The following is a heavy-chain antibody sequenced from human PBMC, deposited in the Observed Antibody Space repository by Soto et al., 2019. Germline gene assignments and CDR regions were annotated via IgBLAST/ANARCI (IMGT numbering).Heavy chain of an antibody. Sequence: SETLSLTCTVSGGSISSSSYYWGWIRQPPGKGLEWIGSIYYSGSTYYNPSLKSRVTISVDTSKNQCSLKLSSVTAADTAVYYCARTYYDFWSGPRGWFDPWGQGTLVTVPS. CDR2: IYYSGST. V-gene: IGHV4-39*01. CDR1: GGSISSSSYY. D-gene: IGHD3-3*01. J-gene: IGHJ5*02. CDR3: ARTYYDFWSGPRGWFDP.